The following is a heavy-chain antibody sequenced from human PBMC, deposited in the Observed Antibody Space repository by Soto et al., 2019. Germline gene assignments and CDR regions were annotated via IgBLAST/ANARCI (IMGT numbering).Heavy chain of an antibody. CDR2: ISYDGSNK. J-gene: IGHJ6*02. CDR1: GFNFSSYG. D-gene: IGHD2-8*01. Sequence: GGSLRLSCAASGFNFSSYGMHWVRQAPGKGLEWVAVISYDGSNKYYADSVKGRFTISRDNSKDTLYLQMNSLRAEDTAVYYCAKDRAVSTIDPFYYYYYGMDVWGQGTMVTVSS. V-gene: IGHV3-30*18. CDR3: AKDRAVSTIDPFYYYYYGMDV.